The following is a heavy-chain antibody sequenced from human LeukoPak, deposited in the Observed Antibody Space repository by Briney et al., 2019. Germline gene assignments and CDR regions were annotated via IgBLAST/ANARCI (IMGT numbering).Heavy chain of an antibody. D-gene: IGHD6-13*01. Sequence: SETLSLTCTVSGGSISSGSYYWSWIRQPAGKGLEWIGRIYTSGSTNYNPSLKSRVTISVDTSKNQFSLKLSSVTAADTAVYYCARDLTYSSSWYSLHYWGQGTLVTVSS. CDR2: IYTSGST. V-gene: IGHV4-61*02. J-gene: IGHJ4*02. CDR1: GGSISSGSYY. CDR3: ARDLTYSSSWYSLHY.